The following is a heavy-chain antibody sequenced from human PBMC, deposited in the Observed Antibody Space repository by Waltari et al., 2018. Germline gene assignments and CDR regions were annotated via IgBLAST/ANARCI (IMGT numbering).Heavy chain of an antibody. V-gene: IGHV3-33*01. J-gene: IGHJ6*02. Sequence: QVQLVESGGGVVQPGRSLRLSCAASGFTFSSYGMHWVRQAPGKGLEWVAVIWYDGSNKYYADSVKGRFTISRDNSKNTLYLQRNSLRAEDTAVYYWARDENSRWVWGQGTTVTVSS. D-gene: IGHD2-15*01. CDR2: IWYDGSNK. CDR1: GFTFSSYG. CDR3: ARDENSRWV.